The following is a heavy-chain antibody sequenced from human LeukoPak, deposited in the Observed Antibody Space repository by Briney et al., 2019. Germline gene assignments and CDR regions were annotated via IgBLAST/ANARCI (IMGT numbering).Heavy chain of an antibody. CDR1: GFTFSNSG. Sequence: PGGSLSLSCAASGFTFSNSGMHWVRQAPGKGLEWVAFVLYDGSNKYYTDSVKGRFTISRDNAWNSLYLQMNSLRAEDMAVYFCVRDLLGSGSTTAYLHHWGQGTLVTVSS. J-gene: IGHJ1*01. D-gene: IGHD1-1*01. CDR3: VRDLLGSGSTTAYLHH. V-gene: IGHV3-30*02. CDR2: VLYDGSNK.